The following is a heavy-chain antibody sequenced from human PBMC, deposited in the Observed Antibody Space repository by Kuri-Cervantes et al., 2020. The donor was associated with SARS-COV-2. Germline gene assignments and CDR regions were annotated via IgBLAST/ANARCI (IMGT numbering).Heavy chain of an antibody. CDR2: INHRGST. CDR3: ARAEGEGNYYYYYGMDV. CDR1: GGSLSGYH. V-gene: IGHV4-34*01. J-gene: IGHJ6*02. Sequence: SQTLSLTCDVFGGSLSGYHWSWVRQPPGRGLEWIGEINHRGSTNYNPSLKSRVTVSVDTSKNQFSLRLSSVTAADTAVYYCARAEGEGNYYYYYGMDVWGQGTTVTVSS.